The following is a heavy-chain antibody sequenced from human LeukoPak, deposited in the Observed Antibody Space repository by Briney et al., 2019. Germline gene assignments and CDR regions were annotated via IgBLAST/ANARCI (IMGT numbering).Heavy chain of an antibody. D-gene: IGHD5-24*01. Sequence: GGSLRLSCAASGFTFSSYGMHWVRQAPGKGLEWVAFIRYDGSNKYYADSVKGRFTISRDNSKNTLYLQMNSLRAEDTAVYYCAKEVLDGYSLNPWGQGALVTVSS. CDR2: IRYDGSNK. J-gene: IGHJ5*02. V-gene: IGHV3-30*02. CDR1: GFTFSSYG. CDR3: AKEVLDGYSLNP.